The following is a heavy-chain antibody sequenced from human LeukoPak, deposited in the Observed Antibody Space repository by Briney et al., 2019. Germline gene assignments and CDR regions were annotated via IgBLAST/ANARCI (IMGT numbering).Heavy chain of an antibody. D-gene: IGHD2-2*02. CDR1: GFTFSSYV. V-gene: IGHV3-30*02. J-gene: IGHJ4*02. Sequence: PGGSLRLSCAASGFTFSSYVMHWVRQAPGKGLEWVAFIRYDGSNKYYADSVKGRFTISRDNSKNTLYLQMNSLRAEDTAVYYCAKDRGLRCSSTSCYRGAPFDYWGQGTLVTVSS. CDR2: IRYDGSNK. CDR3: AKDRGLRCSSTSCYRGAPFDY.